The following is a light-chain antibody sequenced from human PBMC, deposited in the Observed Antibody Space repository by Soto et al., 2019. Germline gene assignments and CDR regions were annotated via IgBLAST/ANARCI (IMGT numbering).Light chain of an antibody. J-gene: IGKJ1*01. V-gene: IGKV3-20*01. CDR1: QSVSSSY. CDR3: QQYGSSPQT. CDR2: GAS. Sequence: TQSPATLSVSPGERATLSCRASQSVSSSYLAWYQQKPGQAPRLLIYGASSRATGIPDRFSGSGSGTDFTLTISRLEPEDFAVYYCQQYGSSPQTFGQGTQLDIK.